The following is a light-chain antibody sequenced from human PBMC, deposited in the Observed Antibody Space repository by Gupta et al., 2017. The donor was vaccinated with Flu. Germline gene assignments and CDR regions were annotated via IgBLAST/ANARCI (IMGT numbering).Light chain of an antibody. V-gene: IGLV7-46*01. J-gene: IGLJ3*02. CDR1: TGAVSNGHY. Sequence: TLTCASSTGAVSNGHYPCWFQQQPGQAPTTMICENNNKPSWPPGRFSGSLRGCNDAATLTGSNREEDAEYDCLLDTSGAARPGVFGGGTKLTVL. CDR2: ENN. CDR3: LLDTSGAARPGV.